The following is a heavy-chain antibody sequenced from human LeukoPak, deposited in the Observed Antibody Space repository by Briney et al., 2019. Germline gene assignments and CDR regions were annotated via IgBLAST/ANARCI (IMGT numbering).Heavy chain of an antibody. J-gene: IGHJ4*02. CDR3: AKAGYYDSSGYSSFDY. CDR2: VSYDGSNK. Sequence: PGRSLRLSCAASGFTFSSYIMHWVRLAPGKGLEWVAVVSYDGSNKYYADSVKGRFTISRDNSKNTLYLQMNSLRAEDTAVYYCAKAGYYDSSGYSSFDYWGQGTLVTVSS. CDR1: GFTFSSYI. D-gene: IGHD3-22*01. V-gene: IGHV3-30-3*01.